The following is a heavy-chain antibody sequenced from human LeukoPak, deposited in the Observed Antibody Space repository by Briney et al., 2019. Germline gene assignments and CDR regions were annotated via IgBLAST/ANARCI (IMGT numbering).Heavy chain of an antibody. CDR2: ISSSSSYI. CDR3: AKDRRDIVVVPAD. CDR1: GFTFSSYS. J-gene: IGHJ4*02. V-gene: IGHV3-21*01. Sequence: GGSLRLSCAASGFTFSSYSMNWVRQAPGKGLEWVSSISSSSSYIYYADSVKGRFTISRDNSKNTLYLQMNSLRAEDTAVYYCAKDRRDIVVVPADWGQGTLVTVSS. D-gene: IGHD2-2*01.